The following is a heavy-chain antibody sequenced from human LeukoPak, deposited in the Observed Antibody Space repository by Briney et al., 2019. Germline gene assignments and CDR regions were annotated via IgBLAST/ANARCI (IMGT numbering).Heavy chain of an antibody. CDR1: GYTFNDYY. J-gene: IGHJ4*02. CDR2: INPNRGGT. V-gene: IGHV1-2*06. Sequence: ASVEVSCKASGYTFNDYYMHWVRQAPGQGLEWMGRINPNRGGTNYAQKFQGRVTMTRDTSISTAYMELSRLRYDDTAVYYCARGTTEGDYWGQGTLVTVSS. CDR3: ARGTTEGDY. D-gene: IGHD1-1*01.